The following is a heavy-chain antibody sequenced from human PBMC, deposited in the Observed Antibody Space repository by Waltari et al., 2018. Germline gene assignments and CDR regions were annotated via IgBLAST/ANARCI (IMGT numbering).Heavy chain of an antibody. CDR1: CGSISSYY. V-gene: IGHV4-4*07. CDR2: IYTSGST. Sequence: QVQLQESGPGLVTPSETLSLTCTVSCGSISSYYWSWTRQPAGKGLESIGRIYTSGSTNYNPSLKSRVTMSVDTSKNQFSLKLSSVTAADTAVYYCARDISSDYYYYMDVWGKGTTVTVSS. CDR3: ARDISSDYYYYMDV. J-gene: IGHJ6*03. D-gene: IGHD2-15*01.